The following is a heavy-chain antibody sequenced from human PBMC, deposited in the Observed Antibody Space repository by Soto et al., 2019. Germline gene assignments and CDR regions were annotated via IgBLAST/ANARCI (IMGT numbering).Heavy chain of an antibody. CDR3: ATRSATFFFYGMDV. Sequence: QVQLQESGPGLVKPSQTLSLTCTVSGGSITAGNYVLTWIRQSPGKGLEWIGYISYSGTYYNPSLKSRLTISIATSKNQLSLQVTSVTAADTAVYYCATRSATFFFYGMDVWGQGTTVIVSS. J-gene: IGHJ6*02. CDR1: GGSITAGNYV. CDR2: ISYSGT. D-gene: IGHD1-26*01. V-gene: IGHV4-30-4*01.